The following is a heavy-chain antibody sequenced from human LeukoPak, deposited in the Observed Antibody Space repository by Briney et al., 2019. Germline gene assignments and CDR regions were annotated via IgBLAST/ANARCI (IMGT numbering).Heavy chain of an antibody. CDR1: GFRLSNYG. D-gene: IGHD6-13*01. V-gene: IGHV3-48*01. Sequence: GGSLRLSCVASGFRLSNYGMNWVRQAPGKGLEWLSYISAGSLTMYYADSVRGRFSISRDNAENSLYLQVNSLRAEDTAVYYCARDFSRWNRDFDCWGQGTLVTVSS. CDR2: ISAGSLTM. CDR3: ARDFSRWNRDFDC. J-gene: IGHJ4*02.